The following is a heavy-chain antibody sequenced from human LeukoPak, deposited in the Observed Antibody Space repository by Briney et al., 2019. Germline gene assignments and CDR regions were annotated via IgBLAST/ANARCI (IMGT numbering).Heavy chain of an antibody. CDR3: ARGGYRYDSPFAY. J-gene: IGHJ4*02. Sequence: SETLSLTCTASGGSISTYYWSWIRQPPGKGLHWIGYIYYSGSTNYNPSFKSRVTISVDTSKNHFSLRLSSVLAADPAVDFCARGGYRYDSPFAYWGQGTLVSVSS. CDR1: GGSISTYY. CDR2: IYYSGST. V-gene: IGHV4-59*01. D-gene: IGHD5-18*01.